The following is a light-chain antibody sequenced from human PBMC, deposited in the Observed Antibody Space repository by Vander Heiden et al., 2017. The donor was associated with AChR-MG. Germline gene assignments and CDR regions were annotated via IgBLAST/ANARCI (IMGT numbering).Light chain of an antibody. J-gene: IGLJ3*02. CDR1: NIGSKS. V-gene: IGLV3-21*03. CDR3: QVWDRTNDQVV. CDR2: DDS. Sequence: SYVLAQPPSVSEAPGKTARITCGGTNIGSKSVHWFQQKPGQAPVVGVYDDSDRPSGIPERVFGSNSGNTATLTISRVEAGDEADYYCQVWDRTNDQVVFGGGTKLTVL.